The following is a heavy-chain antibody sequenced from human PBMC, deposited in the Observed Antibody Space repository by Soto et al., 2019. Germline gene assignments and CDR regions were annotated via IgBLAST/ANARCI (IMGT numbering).Heavy chain of an antibody. V-gene: IGHV3-30-3*01. Sequence: QVQLVESGGGVVQPGRSLRLSCAASGFTFSSYAMHWVRQAPGKGLEWVAVISYDGSNKYYADSVKGLFTISRDNSKNQLYLQMNSLRAEDTAVYYCARGTVPYYYYYGMDVWGQGTTVTVS. D-gene: IGHD4-17*01. CDR2: ISYDGSNK. J-gene: IGHJ6*02. CDR1: GFTFSSYA. CDR3: ARGTVPYYYYYGMDV.